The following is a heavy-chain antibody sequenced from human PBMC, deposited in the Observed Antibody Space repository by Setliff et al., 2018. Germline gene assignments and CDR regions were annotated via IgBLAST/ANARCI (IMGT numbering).Heavy chain of an antibody. V-gene: IGHV1-18*01. CDR3: LRDRPYSNSPEYSFDV. CDR2: ISGFTGFT. J-gene: IGHJ3*01. D-gene: IGHD6-6*01. CDR1: GYTFEYFG. Sequence: ASVKVSCKASGYTFEYFGISWVRQAPGQGLEWMGWISGFTGFTQYSQKFKGRVAVTIDKSTSTAYMDLTSLRSDDTAVYYCLRDRPYSNSPEYSFDVWGQGTTVTVSS.